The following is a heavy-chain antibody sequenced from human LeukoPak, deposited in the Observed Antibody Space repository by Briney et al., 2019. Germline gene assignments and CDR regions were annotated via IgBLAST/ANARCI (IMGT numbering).Heavy chain of an antibody. D-gene: IGHD1-26*01. CDR3: AKDTSTYTTAWSDY. J-gene: IGHJ4*02. CDR1: GFTFSNYA. Sequence: GGSLRLSCAPSGFTFSNYAMSWVRQAPGKGLEWVSAISGSGGSTYYADSVKGRFTISRDNSKNTLYLQMTSLRAEDTAVYHCAKDTSTYTTAWSDYWGQGTLVTVSP. V-gene: IGHV3-23*01. CDR2: ISGSGGST.